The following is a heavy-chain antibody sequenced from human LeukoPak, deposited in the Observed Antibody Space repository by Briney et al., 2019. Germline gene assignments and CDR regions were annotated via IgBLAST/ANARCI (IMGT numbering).Heavy chain of an antibody. J-gene: IGHJ4*02. Sequence: GGSLRLSCAASGFNFSNYAMSWVRQAPGKGLEWVSVISGNGRSTYYADSVKGRFTISRDNSKNTLYLQMNSRRAEDTAVYFCASLVDTAMFDHWGQGTLVTVSS. CDR1: GFNFSNYA. V-gene: IGHV3-23*01. CDR3: ASLVDTAMFDH. CDR2: ISGNGRST. D-gene: IGHD5-18*01.